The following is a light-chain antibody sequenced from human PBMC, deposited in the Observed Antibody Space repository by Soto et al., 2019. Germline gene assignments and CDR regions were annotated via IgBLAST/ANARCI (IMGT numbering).Light chain of an antibody. Sequence: NFMLTQPHSVSGSPGETVTISCTRSSVSIASNFVQWYQQRPGSAPRNVIYEDNYRPSGVPDRFSGSIDSSSNSASLTISGLRPEDEADYYCQSYDITYGVFGGGTQLTVL. V-gene: IGLV6-57*04. CDR2: EDN. J-gene: IGLJ7*01. CDR3: QSYDITYGV. CDR1: SVSIASNF.